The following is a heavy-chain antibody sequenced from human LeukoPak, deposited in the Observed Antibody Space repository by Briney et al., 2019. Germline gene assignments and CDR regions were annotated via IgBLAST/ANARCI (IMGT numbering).Heavy chain of an antibody. D-gene: IGHD3-3*01. CDR3: AREMGYDFWSGYSRGVYYYYYMDV. V-gene: IGHV4-59*01. J-gene: IGHJ6*03. Sequence: SETLSLTCTVSGGSISSYYWSWIRQPPGKGLEWIGYIYYSGSTNYNPSLKSRVTISVDTSKNQFSLKLSSVTAADTAVYYCAREMGYDFWSGYSRGVYYYYYMDVWGKGTTVTVSS. CDR1: GGSISSYY. CDR2: IYYSGST.